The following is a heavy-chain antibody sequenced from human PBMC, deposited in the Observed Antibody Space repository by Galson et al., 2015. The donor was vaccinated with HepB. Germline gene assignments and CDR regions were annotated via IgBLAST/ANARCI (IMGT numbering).Heavy chain of an antibody. CDR2: IYSGGST. D-gene: IGHD3-22*01. J-gene: IGHJ3*02. CDR1: GFTVSNNY. Sequence: SLRLSCAASGFTVSNNYMNWVRQAPGKGLEWVSVIYSGGSTYYADSVKGRFTISRHNSKNTLYLQMNSLRAEDTAVYYCSREYYYDSSGYGNAFDIWGQGTMVTVSS. V-gene: IGHV3-53*04. CDR3: SREYYYDSSGYGNAFDI.